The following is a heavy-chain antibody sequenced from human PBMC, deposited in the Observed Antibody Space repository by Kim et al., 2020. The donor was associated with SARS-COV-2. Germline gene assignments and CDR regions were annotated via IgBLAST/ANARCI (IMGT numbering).Heavy chain of an antibody. CDR3: VRDPSFPGGGFDY. D-gene: IGHD1-26*01. CDR2: ISYDGSNK. Sequence: GGSLRLSCAASGFTFSSYGMHWVRQAPGKGLEWVAAISYDGSNKYYADSVKGRFTISRDNSKNTLYLQMNSLRAEDTAVYYCVRDPSFPGGGFDYWGQGTLVTVSS. V-gene: IGHV3-33*05. J-gene: IGHJ4*02. CDR1: GFTFSSYG.